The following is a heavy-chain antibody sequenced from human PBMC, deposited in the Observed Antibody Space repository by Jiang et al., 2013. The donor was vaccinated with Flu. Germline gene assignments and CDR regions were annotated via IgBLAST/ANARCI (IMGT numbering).Heavy chain of an antibody. CDR1: GGSISSSSYY. J-gene: IGHJ4*02. Sequence: PSETLSLTCTVSGGSISSSSYYWGWIRQPPGMGLEWIGTIYYSGSTYYNPSLKSRVTISVDTSKNQFSLKLSSVTAADTAVYYCARQGMVRGAPSAYFDYWGQGTLVTVSS. CDR3: ARQGMVRGAPSAYFDY. V-gene: IGHV4-39*01. CDR2: IYYSGST. D-gene: IGHD3-10*01.